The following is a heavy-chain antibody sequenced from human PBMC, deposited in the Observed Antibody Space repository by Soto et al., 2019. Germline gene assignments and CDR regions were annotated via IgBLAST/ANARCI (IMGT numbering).Heavy chain of an antibody. D-gene: IGHD1-26*01. V-gene: IGHV4-39*01. J-gene: IGHJ4*02. CDR1: GDSISSSSYY. CDR2: IYSSGST. CDR3: ASSGSYSAPLDY. Sequence: PSETLSLTCTVSGDSISSSSYYWGWIRQPPGKGLEWIGSIYSSGSTFYNPSLKSRITISVDTSKNQFFLKLSSVTAADTAVYYCASSGSYSAPLDYWGQGTLVTVSS.